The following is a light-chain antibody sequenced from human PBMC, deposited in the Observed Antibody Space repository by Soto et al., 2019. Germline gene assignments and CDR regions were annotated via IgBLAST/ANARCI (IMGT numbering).Light chain of an antibody. J-gene: IGKJ1*01. Sequence: DIKMTQSPSSLSASVGDRVTITCRASQGISNYLAWYQQKPGKVPKLLIYAASTLQSGVPSRFSRSGSGTDFTLTLSSLPPEDVATYYCQKYTSARRTFGQGTKVEIK. CDR3: QKYTSARRT. CDR2: AAS. V-gene: IGKV1-27*01. CDR1: QGISNY.